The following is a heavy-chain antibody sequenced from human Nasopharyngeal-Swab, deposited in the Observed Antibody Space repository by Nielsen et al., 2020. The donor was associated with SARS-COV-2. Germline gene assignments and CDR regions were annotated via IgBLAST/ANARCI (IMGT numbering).Heavy chain of an antibody. CDR1: GFTFSSYA. CDR3: ARDWAHYYGSGALLLWWFDP. V-gene: IGHV3-30-3*01. J-gene: IGHJ5*02. CDR2: ISYDGSNK. D-gene: IGHD3-10*01. Sequence: GGSLRLSCAASGFTFSSYAMHWVRQAPGKGLEWVAVISYDGSNKYYADSVKGRCTISRDNSKNTLYLQMNSLRAEDTAVYYCARDWAHYYGSGALLLWWFDPWGQGTLVTVSS.